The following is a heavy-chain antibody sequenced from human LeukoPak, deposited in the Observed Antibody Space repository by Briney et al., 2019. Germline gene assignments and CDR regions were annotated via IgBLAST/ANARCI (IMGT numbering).Heavy chain of an antibody. CDR1: GGSISSGGYY. V-gene: IGHV4-31*03. D-gene: IGHD2-2*02. J-gene: IGHJ4*02. Sequence: SETLSLTCTVSGGSISSGGYYWSWIRQHPGKGLEWIGYIYYSGSTYYNPSLKSRVTISVDTSKNQFSLKLSSVTAADTAVYYCARTPRYCSSTSCYTWGWVDYWGQGTLVTVSS. CDR3: ARTPRYCSSTSCYTWGWVDY. CDR2: IYYSGST.